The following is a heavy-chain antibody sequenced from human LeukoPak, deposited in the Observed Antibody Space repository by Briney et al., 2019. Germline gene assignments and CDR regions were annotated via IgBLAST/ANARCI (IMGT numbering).Heavy chain of an antibody. CDR3: ARGAGYYYDSSGFYYRWFDP. Sequence: GASVKVSCKASGYTFTYYGITWVRQAPGQGLEWMGWISTHNGNTSYAQKLQGRVTMTTDTSTSTAYMELRRLRSDDTAVYYCARGAGYYYDSSGFYYRWFDPWGQGTLVTVSS. D-gene: IGHD3-22*01. J-gene: IGHJ5*02. CDR2: ISTHNGNT. V-gene: IGHV1-18*01. CDR1: GYTFTYYG.